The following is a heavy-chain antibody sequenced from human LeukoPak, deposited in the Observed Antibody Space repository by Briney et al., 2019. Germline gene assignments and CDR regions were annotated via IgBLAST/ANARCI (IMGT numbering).Heavy chain of an antibody. J-gene: IGHJ3*02. CDR2: IYYSGNT. V-gene: IGHV4-59*08. CDR1: GGSIRSYY. D-gene: IGHD6-13*01. CDR3: ATKSVSSWSEEAFDI. Sequence: SETLSLTCTVSGGSIRSYYWNWIRQPPGKGLEWIAYIYYSGNTNYNPSLKSRATISVDTSKNQFSLKLYSVTAADTAVYYCATKSVSSWSEEAFDIWGQGTRVTVSS.